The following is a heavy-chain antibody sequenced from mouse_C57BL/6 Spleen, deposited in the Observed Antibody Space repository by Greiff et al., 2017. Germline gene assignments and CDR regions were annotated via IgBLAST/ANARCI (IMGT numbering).Heavy chain of an antibody. CDR3: ARGYYGSSSSFAY. CDR2: IYPGSGST. Sequence: QVQLQQPGAELVKPGASVKMSCKASGYTFTSYWITWVKQRPGQGLAWIGDIYPGSGSTNYNEKFKSKATLTVDTSSSTAYMQLSSLTSEDSAVYYCARGYYGSSSSFAYWGQGTTLTVSS. J-gene: IGHJ2*01. CDR1: GYTFTSYW. D-gene: IGHD1-1*01. V-gene: IGHV1-55*01.